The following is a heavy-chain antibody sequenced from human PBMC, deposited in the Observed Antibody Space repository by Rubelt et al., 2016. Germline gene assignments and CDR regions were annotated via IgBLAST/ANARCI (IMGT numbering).Heavy chain of an antibody. CDR2: IYSGGST. Sequence: QPGRSLRLSCAASGFTFSNYAMHWVRQAPGKGLEWVSVIYSGGSTYYADSVKGRFTISRDNSKNTLYLQMNSLRAEDTAVYYCARDSPSPDWGQGTLVTVSS. CDR1: GFTFSNYA. J-gene: IGHJ4*02. CDR3: ARDSPSPD. V-gene: IGHV3-53*01.